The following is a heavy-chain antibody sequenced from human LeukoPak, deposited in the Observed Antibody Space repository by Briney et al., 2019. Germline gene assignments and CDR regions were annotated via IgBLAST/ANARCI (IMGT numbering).Heavy chain of an antibody. V-gene: IGHV4-30-2*01. Sequence: SETLSLTCTVSGGSITSGSYYWSWIRQPPGKGLECIGYMYYSGNTYYNPSLRSRVIISVDRSKNQFSLRLNSVTAADTAVYYCARGDYSSSPSYYMDVWGKGTTVTVSS. J-gene: IGHJ6*03. CDR2: MYYSGNT. D-gene: IGHD6-6*01. CDR3: ARGDYSSSPSYYMDV. CDR1: GGSITSGSYY.